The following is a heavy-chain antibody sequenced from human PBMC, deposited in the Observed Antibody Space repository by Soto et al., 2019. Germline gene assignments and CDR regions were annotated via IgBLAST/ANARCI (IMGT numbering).Heavy chain of an antibody. CDR1: GGSISSYY. D-gene: IGHD6-19*01. J-gene: IGHJ4*02. V-gene: IGHV4-59*01. Sequence: PSETLSLTCTVSGGSISSYYWSWIRQPPGKGLEWIGYIYYSGSTNYNPSLKSRVTISVDTSKNQFSLKLSSVTAADTAVYYCARGRPISSVWYATYYFDYWCQGILVTV. CDR3: ARGRPISSVWYATYYFDY. CDR2: IYYSGST.